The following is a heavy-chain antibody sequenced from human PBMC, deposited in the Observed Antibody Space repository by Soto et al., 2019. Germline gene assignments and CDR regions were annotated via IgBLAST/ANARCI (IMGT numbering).Heavy chain of an antibody. J-gene: IGHJ5*02. D-gene: IGHD4-17*01. CDR3: ANLDLGDDYGDYVAGELNWFDP. CDR1: GFTFSSYA. Sequence: GGSLRLSCAASGFTFSSYAVNWVRQAPGKGLEWVSAISGSGGSTYYADSVKGRFTISRDNSKNTLYLLMNSLRAEDTAVYYCANLDLGDDYGDYVAGELNWFDPWGQGTLVTVSS. CDR2: ISGSGGST. V-gene: IGHV3-23*01.